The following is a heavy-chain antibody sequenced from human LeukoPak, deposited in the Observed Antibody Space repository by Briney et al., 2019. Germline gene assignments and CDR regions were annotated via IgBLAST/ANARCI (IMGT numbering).Heavy chain of an antibody. J-gene: IGHJ4*02. CDR2: ISWNSGSI. D-gene: IGHD3-16*01. CDR1: GFTFDDYA. CDR3: AKEMTRWGPLDY. Sequence: GGSLRLSCAPSGFTFDDYAMPWVRQAPGKGLEWVSGISWNSGSIGYADSVKGRFTISRDNAKNSLYLQMNSLRAEDTALYYCAKEMTRWGPLDYWGQGTLVSVSS. V-gene: IGHV3-9*01.